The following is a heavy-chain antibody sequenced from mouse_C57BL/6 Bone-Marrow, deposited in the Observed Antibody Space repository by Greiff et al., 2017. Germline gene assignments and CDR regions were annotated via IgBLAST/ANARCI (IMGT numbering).Heavy chain of an antibody. D-gene: IGHD1-3*01. CDR1: GYTFTDYE. V-gene: IGHV1-15*01. CDR2: IDPETGGT. Sequence: QVQLQQSGAELVRPGASVTLSCKASGYTFTDYEMHWVKQTPVHGLEWIGAIDPETGGTAYTQKFKGKAILTADKSSSTAYMELRSLTSEDSAVYYCTRSKLVFDYWGQGTTLTVSS. J-gene: IGHJ2*01. CDR3: TRSKLVFDY.